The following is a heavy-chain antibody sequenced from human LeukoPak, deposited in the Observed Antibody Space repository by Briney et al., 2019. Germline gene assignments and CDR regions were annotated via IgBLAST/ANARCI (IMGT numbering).Heavy chain of an antibody. J-gene: IGHJ3*02. D-gene: IGHD3-22*01. CDR2: ISSSSSSI. CDR1: GFIFSSYS. CDR3: ARMYSDSSGYDHDALDI. V-gene: IGHV3-48*01. Sequence: GGSLRLSCAASGFIFSSYSMNWVRQAPGKGLEWVSYISSSSSSIYYADCVKGRFTISRDNAKNSLYLQMNSLRAEDTAVYYCARMYSDSSGYDHDALDIWGQGTMVTVSS.